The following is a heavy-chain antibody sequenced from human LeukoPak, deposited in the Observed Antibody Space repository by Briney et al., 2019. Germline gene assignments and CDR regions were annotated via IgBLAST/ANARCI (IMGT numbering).Heavy chain of an antibody. J-gene: IGHJ4*02. CDR2: IYPGDSDT. Sequence: GESLQISCKGSGYSFTSYWIGWVRQMPGKGLEWMGIIYPGDSDTRYSPSFQGQVTISADKSITTAYLQWSSLKASDTAMYYCARHGLSGSYYPPFDYWGQGTLVTVSS. D-gene: IGHD1-26*01. V-gene: IGHV5-51*01. CDR1: GYSFTSYW. CDR3: ARHGLSGSYYPPFDY.